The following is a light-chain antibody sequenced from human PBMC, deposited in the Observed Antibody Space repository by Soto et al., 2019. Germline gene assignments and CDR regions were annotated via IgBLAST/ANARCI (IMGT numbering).Light chain of an antibody. V-gene: IGKV3-20*01. Sequence: EIVMTQSPATLSVSPWERATLSCRASQSVSSNLAWYQQKPGQAPRLLIYGASSRATGIPDRFSGSGSGTDFTLTISRLEPEDFALYYCQQYGSSPPLTFGGGTKVDIK. CDR1: QSVSSN. J-gene: IGKJ4*01. CDR3: QQYGSSPPLT. CDR2: GAS.